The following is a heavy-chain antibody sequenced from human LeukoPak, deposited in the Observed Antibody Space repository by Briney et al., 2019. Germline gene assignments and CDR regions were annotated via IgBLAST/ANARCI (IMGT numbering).Heavy chain of an antibody. J-gene: IGHJ4*02. D-gene: IGHD5-18*01. Sequence: GGSLRLSCADSGFTVSSNYMRWVRQAPGKGLEWVSVIYSGGSTHYADSVKGRFTISRDNSKNTLYLQMNSLRAEDTAVYYCARGALRLFDYWGQGTLVTVSS. V-gene: IGHV3-66*01. CDR3: ARGALRLFDY. CDR1: GFTVSSNY. CDR2: IYSGGST.